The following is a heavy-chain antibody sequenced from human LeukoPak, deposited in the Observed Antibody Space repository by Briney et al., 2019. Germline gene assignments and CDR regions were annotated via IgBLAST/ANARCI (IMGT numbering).Heavy chain of an antibody. CDR3: ASSRDVRNYC. V-gene: IGHV4-4*07. Sequence: SETLSLTCTVSGGSISSYYWSWIRQPAEKGLEWIGRIYTSGSTNYNPSLKSRVTMSVDTSKNQFSLKLISVTAADTSGYYCASSRDVRNYCWGQGTLVTVSS. CDR1: GGSISSYY. CDR2: IYTSGST. D-gene: IGHD1-14*01. J-gene: IGHJ4*02.